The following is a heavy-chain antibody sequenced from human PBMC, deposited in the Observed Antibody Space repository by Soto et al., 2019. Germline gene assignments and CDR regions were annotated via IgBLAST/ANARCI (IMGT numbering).Heavy chain of an antibody. Sequence: LRLSCAASGFSFSNHGMHWVRQAPGKGLEWVALIWHEGGNKYYAESVKGRFTISRDNSKNMVYLQMNSLRAEDTAVYYCARDGDVNTGFGKDYWGQGTLVTVSS. V-gene: IGHV3-33*01. CDR2: IWHEGGNK. CDR1: GFSFSNHG. CDR3: ARDGDVNTGFGKDY. J-gene: IGHJ4*02. D-gene: IGHD3-16*01.